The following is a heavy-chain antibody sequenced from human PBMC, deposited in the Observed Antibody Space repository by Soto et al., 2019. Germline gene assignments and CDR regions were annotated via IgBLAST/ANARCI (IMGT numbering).Heavy chain of an antibody. CDR2: ISYDGNNK. J-gene: IGHJ6*02. V-gene: IGHV3-30-3*01. CDR3: ARPVEPFYYYGMDV. Sequence: LRLSCAASGFTFSTYAMERVRQAPGKGLDWVALISYDGNNKYYADSVRGRFTISRDNSKNTLYLQMNTLRPEDTALYFCARPVEPFYYYGMDVWGQGTTVTVSS. CDR1: GFTFSTYA.